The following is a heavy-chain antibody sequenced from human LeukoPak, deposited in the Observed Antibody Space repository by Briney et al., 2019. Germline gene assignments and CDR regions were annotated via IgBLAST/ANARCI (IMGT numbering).Heavy chain of an antibody. J-gene: IGHJ4*02. CDR3: ARGGYASNAFIVVVPAAMDY. CDR1: GFTFSSYG. Sequence: GGSLRLSCAASGFTFSSYGMNWVRQAPGKGLEWVSYISSSGSTIYYADSVKGRFTISRDNAKNSLYLQMNSLRAEDTAVYYCARGGYASNAFIVVVPAAMDYWGQGTLVTVSS. V-gene: IGHV3-48*03. CDR2: ISSSGSTI. D-gene: IGHD2-2*01.